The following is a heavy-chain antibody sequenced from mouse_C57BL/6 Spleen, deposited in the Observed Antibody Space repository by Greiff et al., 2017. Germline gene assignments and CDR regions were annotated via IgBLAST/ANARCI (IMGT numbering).Heavy chain of an antibody. Sequence: EVQVVESEGGLVQPGSSMKLSCTASGFTFSDYYMAWVRQVPEKGLEWVANINYDGSSTYYLDSLKSRFIISRDNAKNILYLQMSSLKSEDTATYYCGRNGDGYFDVWGTGTTVTVSS. CDR3: GRNGDGYFDV. CDR2: INYDGSST. CDR1: GFTFSDYY. V-gene: IGHV5-16*01. D-gene: IGHD4-1*01. J-gene: IGHJ1*03.